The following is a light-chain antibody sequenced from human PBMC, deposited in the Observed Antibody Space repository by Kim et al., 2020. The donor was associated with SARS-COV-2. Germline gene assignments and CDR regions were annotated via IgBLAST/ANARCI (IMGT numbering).Light chain of an antibody. CDR1: SNNVGNQG. CDR2: ANH. CDR3: STWDSSLSAWV. Sequence: QAGLTQPPSVYKGLRQTATLTCTGNSNNVGNQGAAWLQQHQGHPPKLLSYANHNRPSGISERFSASRSGNTASLTITGLQPEDEADYYCSTWDSSLSAWVFGGGTQLTVL. V-gene: IGLV10-54*04. J-gene: IGLJ3*02.